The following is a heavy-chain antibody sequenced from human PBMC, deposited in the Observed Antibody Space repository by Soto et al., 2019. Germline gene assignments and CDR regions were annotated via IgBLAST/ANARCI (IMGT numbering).Heavy chain of an antibody. Sequence: SETLSLTCTVSGASVNSENYYWSWIRQPPGKGLEWIGYVYYSGSTNYNPSLKSRATISLDTYKNQFSLKMTSMTSADTAFYYCARRVLRFLQWFDPWGQGELVTVSS. J-gene: IGHJ5*02. CDR3: ARRVLRFLQWFDP. D-gene: IGHD2-8*02. V-gene: IGHV4-61*01. CDR2: VYYSGST. CDR1: GASVNSENYY.